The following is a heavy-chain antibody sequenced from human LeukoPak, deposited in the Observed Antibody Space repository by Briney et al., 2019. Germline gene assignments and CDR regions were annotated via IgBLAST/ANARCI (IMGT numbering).Heavy chain of an antibody. J-gene: IGHJ2*01. CDR2: IYHSGST. CDR3: ARVIGVVTPSWYFDL. V-gene: IGHV4-30-2*01. Sequence: PSETLSLTCAVSGGSISSGGYSWSWIRQPPGKGLEWIVYIYHSGSTYYNPSLKSRVTISVDRSKNQFSLKLSSVTAADTAVYYCARVIGVVTPSWYFDLWGRGTLVTVSS. CDR1: GGSISSGGYS. D-gene: IGHD4-23*01.